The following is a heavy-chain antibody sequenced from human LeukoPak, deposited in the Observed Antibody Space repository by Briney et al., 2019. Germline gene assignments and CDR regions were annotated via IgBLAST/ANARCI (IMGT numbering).Heavy chain of an antibody. CDR3: AKGSGWYSSSGPVG. J-gene: IGHJ4*02. V-gene: IGHV3-30*18. Sequence: GGSLRLSCAASGFTFSSYGMHWVRQAPGKGLEWVPVISYDGSNKYYADSVKGRFTISRDNSKNTLYLQMNSLRAEDTAVYYCAKGSGWYSSSGPVGWGQGTLVTVSS. D-gene: IGHD6-6*01. CDR1: GFTFSSYG. CDR2: ISYDGSNK.